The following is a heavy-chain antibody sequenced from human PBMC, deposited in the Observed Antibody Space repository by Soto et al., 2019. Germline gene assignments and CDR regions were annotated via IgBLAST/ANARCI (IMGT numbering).Heavy chain of an antibody. CDR3: ARHPHSDSYGQYYFDY. CDR1: GYTFTSDY. CDR2: IIPIFGTA. J-gene: IGHJ4*02. V-gene: IGHV1-69*13. D-gene: IGHD5-18*01. Sequence: GASVKVSCKASGYTFTSDYMHWVRQAPGQGLEWMGGIIPIFGTANYAQKFQGRVTITADESTSTAYMELSSLRSEDTAVYYCARHPHSDSYGQYYFDYWGQGTLVTVSS.